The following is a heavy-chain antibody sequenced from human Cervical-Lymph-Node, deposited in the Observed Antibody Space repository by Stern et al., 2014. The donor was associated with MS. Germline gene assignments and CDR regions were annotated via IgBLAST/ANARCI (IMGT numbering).Heavy chain of an antibody. V-gene: IGHV1-46*03. J-gene: IGHJ5*02. CDR2: INPHTGTT. Sequence: QMQLVQSGAEVKKPGASVNVSCEASGFSFTTHYMHWIRQAPGEGLEWGGMINPHTGTTSYARQFQGRVIITRDTSTSTIYMELTGLRSEDTALYFCTRVQRERRALDPFDPWGQGTLVTVSS. CDR1: GFSFTTHY. D-gene: IGHD1-1*01. CDR3: TRVQRERRALDPFDP.